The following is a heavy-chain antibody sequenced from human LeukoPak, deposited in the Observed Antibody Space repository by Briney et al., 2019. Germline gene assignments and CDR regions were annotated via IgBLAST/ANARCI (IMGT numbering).Heavy chain of an antibody. Sequence: GASVKVSCKASGYTFTGYYIHWVRQAPGQGLGWVGWINPNSGGTNYAQKFQGRVTMTRDTSISTAYMELSRLNSDDTAVYYCARGSIAVAGPDFFRYYYYYYMDVWGKGTTVTVSS. J-gene: IGHJ6*03. CDR3: ARGSIAVAGPDFFRYYYYYYMDV. D-gene: IGHD6-19*01. CDR1: GYTFTGYY. V-gene: IGHV1-2*02. CDR2: INPNSGGT.